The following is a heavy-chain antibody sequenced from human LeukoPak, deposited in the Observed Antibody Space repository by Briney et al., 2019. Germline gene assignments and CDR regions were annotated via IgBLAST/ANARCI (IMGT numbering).Heavy chain of an antibody. CDR2: ISYDGSNK. Sequence: GGSLRLSCAASGFTFSSYGMHWVRQAPGKGLEWVAVISYDGSNKYYADSVKGRFTISRDNSKKTLYLQMNSLRAEDTAIYYCAKEYTGTFSPFPSYFDNWGQGTLVTVSS. D-gene: IGHD1-26*01. V-gene: IGHV3-30*18. CDR3: AKEYTGTFSPFPSYFDN. CDR1: GFTFSSYG. J-gene: IGHJ4*02.